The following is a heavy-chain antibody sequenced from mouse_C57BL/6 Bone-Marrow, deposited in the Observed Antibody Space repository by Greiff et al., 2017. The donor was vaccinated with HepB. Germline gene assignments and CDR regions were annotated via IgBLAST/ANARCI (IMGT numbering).Heavy chain of an antibody. CDR2: IDPEDGDT. CDR1: GFNIKDYY. Sequence: VHVKQSGAELVRPGASVKLSCTASGFNIKDYYMHWVKQRPEQGLEWIGRIDPEDGDTESAPKFQGKATMTADTPSNTAYLQLSSLTSEDTAGYYCTSDYWGQGTTLTVSS. J-gene: IGHJ2*01. CDR3: TSDY. V-gene: IGHV14-1*01.